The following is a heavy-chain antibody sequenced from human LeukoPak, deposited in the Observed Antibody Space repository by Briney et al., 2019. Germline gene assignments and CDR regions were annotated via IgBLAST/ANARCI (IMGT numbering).Heavy chain of an antibody. CDR1: GFTFTSYA. CDR2: ISGSGGSA. D-gene: IGHD2-2*01. V-gene: IGHV3-23*01. Sequence: GGSLRLSCAASGFTFTSYAINWVRQAPGKGLEWVSAISGSGGSAYYADSVKGRFTISRDNSKNTLFLQMNSLRAEDTAVYYCAKVLEGYCSSASCQIFDYWGQGTLVTVSS. J-gene: IGHJ4*02. CDR3: AKVLEGYCSSASCQIFDY.